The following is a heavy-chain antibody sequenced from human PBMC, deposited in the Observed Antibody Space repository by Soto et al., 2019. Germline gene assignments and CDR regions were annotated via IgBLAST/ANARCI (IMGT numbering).Heavy chain of an antibody. CDR1: GYTFTGYY. J-gene: IGHJ4*02. D-gene: IGHD3-22*01. V-gene: IGHV1-2*04. CDR3: ARNPFGYYDSSGYYEYYFDY. CDR2: INPNSGGT. Sequence: ASVKVSCKASGYTFTGYYMHWVRQAPGQGLEWMGWINPNSGGTNYAQKFQGWVTMTRDTSISTAYMELSRLRSDDTAVYCCARNPFGYYDSSGYYEYYFDYWGQGTLVTVSS.